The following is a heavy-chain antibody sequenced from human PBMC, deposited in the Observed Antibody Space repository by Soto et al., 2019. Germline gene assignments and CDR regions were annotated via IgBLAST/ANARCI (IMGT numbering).Heavy chain of an antibody. J-gene: IGHJ4*02. D-gene: IGHD2-21*01. CDR3: TTLQGVVWPPSLDY. Sequence: ASLKVSCKSPGDTFTSYYLNWVRQAPGQGLEWMGVINPNGGSTKYAQKFQGRITTTRDTSRSTVYMELSSLKTEDTAVYYCTTLQGVVWPPSLDYWGQGTLVTVSS. V-gene: IGHV1-46*01. CDR1: GDTFTSYY. CDR2: INPNGGST.